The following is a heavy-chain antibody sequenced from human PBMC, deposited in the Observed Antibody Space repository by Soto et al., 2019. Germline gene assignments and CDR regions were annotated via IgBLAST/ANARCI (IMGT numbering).Heavy chain of an antibody. J-gene: IGHJ3*02. CDR3: ARRSQAVQLDI. CDR1: GYTFTNYW. CDR2: IYPGDSDT. V-gene: IGHV5-51*01. Sequence: GESLKISCKATGYTFTNYWIAWVRQMPGKGLEWMGIIYPGDSDTRYSPSFQGQVTISADKSISTAYLQWSSLKASDTAMYYCARRSQAVQLDIWGQGTMVTVSS.